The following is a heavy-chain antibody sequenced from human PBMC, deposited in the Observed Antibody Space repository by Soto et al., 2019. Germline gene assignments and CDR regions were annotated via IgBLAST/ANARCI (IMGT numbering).Heavy chain of an antibody. V-gene: IGHV3-33*01. Sequence: GGSLRLSCAASGFTFSNYGMHWVRQTPGRGLEWVAVIWFAGGHKYYGDSVKGRFTISRDNSKNTLYLQMNSLRAEDTAVYYCSRGLITASPAPYYYYGMDVWGQGTTVTVS. D-gene: IGHD5-18*01. CDR3: SRGLITASPAPYYYYGMDV. J-gene: IGHJ6*02. CDR1: GFTFSNYG. CDR2: IWFAGGHK.